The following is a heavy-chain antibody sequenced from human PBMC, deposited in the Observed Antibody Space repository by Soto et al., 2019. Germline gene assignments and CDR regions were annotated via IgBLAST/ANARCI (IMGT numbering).Heavy chain of an antibody. V-gene: IGHV1-58*01. CDR2: IAVGSGDT. Sequence: QKQLVQSGPEVKKPGTSVKVSCKASGFTFSSSAVQWVRQARGQRLEWIGWIAVGSGDTNYAQRFQGRVTMTRDMSTDTAYMELSSLTFYDTGVYFCAARSGFRFDYSEMDVWGPGTTVTVSS. CDR3: AARSGFRFDYSEMDV. CDR1: GFTFSSSA. J-gene: IGHJ6*02. D-gene: IGHD3-10*01.